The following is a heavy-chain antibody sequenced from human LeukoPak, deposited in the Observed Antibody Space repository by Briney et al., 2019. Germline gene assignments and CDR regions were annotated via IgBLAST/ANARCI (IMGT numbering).Heavy chain of an antibody. CDR2: INPSGST. Sequence: NPSETLSLTCAVYGGSFSGYYWSWIRQPPGKGLEWIGEINPSGSTDYNPSLKSRVTISVDTSKNQFSLKLSSVTAADTAVYYCARGLRSTYSYYFDYWGQGTLVTVSS. V-gene: IGHV4-34*01. D-gene: IGHD6-13*01. CDR1: GGSFSGYY. J-gene: IGHJ4*02. CDR3: ARGLRSTYSYYFDY.